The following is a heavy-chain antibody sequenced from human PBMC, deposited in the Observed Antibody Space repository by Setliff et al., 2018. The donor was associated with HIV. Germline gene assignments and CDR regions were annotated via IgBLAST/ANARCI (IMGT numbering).Heavy chain of an antibody. V-gene: IGHV1-8*02. D-gene: IGHD3-10*01. Sequence: ASVQVSCQASGYTFTNYDLNWVPQASGQGLEWMGWMNPNSGNTGYAQKFQGRFAMTRNTSIDTAYMELSSLTSEDPAVYYCASDWELGHGFYIWGQGTMVTVSS. CDR3: ASDWELGHGFYI. CDR2: MNPNSGNT. CDR1: GYTFTNYD. J-gene: IGHJ3*02.